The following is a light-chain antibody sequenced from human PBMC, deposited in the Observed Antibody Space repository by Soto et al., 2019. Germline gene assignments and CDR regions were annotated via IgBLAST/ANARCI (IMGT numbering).Light chain of an antibody. V-gene: IGKV1-9*01. Sequence: DIQLTQSPSFLSASVGDRVTITCRASQGISSYLAWYQQKPGKAPKLLIYAASTLQSGVPSRFSGSGSGTEFTLTISSLQPEDFAVYYCQQYNNWHLTFGGGTKVEIK. CDR1: QGISSY. CDR3: QQYNNWHLT. CDR2: AAS. J-gene: IGKJ4*01.